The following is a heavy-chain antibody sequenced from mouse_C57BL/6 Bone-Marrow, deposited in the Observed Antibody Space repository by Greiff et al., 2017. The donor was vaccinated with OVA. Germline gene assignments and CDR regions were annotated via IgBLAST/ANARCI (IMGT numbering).Heavy chain of an antibody. D-gene: IGHD2-1*01. J-gene: IGHJ4*01. CDR1: GYTFTDYE. CDR2: IDPETGGT. Sequence: VHLVESGAELVRPGASVTLSCKASGYTFTDYEMHWVKQTPVHGLEWIGAIDPETGGTAYNQKFKGKAIRTADKTSSTAYMELRSLTSEDSAVYYCTPTLYYSMRGQGTSVTVSS. CDR3: TPTLYYSM. V-gene: IGHV1-15*01.